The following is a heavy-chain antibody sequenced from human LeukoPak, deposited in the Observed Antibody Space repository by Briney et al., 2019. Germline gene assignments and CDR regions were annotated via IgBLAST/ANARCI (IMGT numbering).Heavy chain of an antibody. J-gene: IGHJ4*02. CDR2: INHSGST. V-gene: IGHV4-34*01. CDR3: ARGPSVTNGSPHLDY. D-gene: IGHD4-17*01. CDR1: GGSFSGYY. Sequence: SETLSLTCAVYGGSFSGYYWSWIRQPPGKGLEWIGEINHSGSTNYNPSLKSRVTISVDTSKNQFSLKLSSVTAADTAVYYCARGPSVTNGSPHLDYWGQGTLVTVSS.